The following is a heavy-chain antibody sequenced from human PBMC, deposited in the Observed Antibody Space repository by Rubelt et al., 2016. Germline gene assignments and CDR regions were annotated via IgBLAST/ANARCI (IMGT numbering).Heavy chain of an antibody. V-gene: IGHV4-34*01. Sequence: QVQLQQWGAGLLKPSETLSLTCAVYGGSFSGYYWSWIRQPPGKGLEWIGEINHSGSTNYNPSLKSRVTISVDTSKNQFSLKLSSVTAADTAVYYCAGPFSGSYRRGYVQHWGQGTLVTVSS. CDR3: AGPFSGSYRRGYVQH. CDR2: INHSGST. D-gene: IGHD1-26*01. J-gene: IGHJ1*01. CDR1: GGSFSGYY.